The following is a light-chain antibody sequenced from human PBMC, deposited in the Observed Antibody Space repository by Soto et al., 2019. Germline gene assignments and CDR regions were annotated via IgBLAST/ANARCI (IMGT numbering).Light chain of an antibody. J-gene: IGKJ1*01. V-gene: IGKV3-20*01. Sequence: EIVLTQSPDTLSLFPGERATLSCRASQSVGSTYLAWYQQKLGQAPRLLIFGASSRATGIPDRFSGSGSGTDFTLTISRLEPEDFAVYYCQQYGSSRWTFGQGTKVEIK. CDR1: QSVGSTY. CDR2: GAS. CDR3: QQYGSSRWT.